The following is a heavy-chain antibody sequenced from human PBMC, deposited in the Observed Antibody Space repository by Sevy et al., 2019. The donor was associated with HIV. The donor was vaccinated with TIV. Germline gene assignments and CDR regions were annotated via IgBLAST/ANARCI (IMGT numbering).Heavy chain of an antibody. CDR1: GFTVSSNY. Sequence: GGSLRLSCAASGFTVSSNYMSWVRQAPGKGLEWVSVIYSGGSTYYADSVKGRFTISRDNSKNTLYLQMNSLRAEDTAVYYCARAATGPYSSSWYNLAGYYYYMDVWGKGTTVTVSS. CDR2: IYSGGST. CDR3: ARAATGPYSSSWYNLAGYYYYMDV. D-gene: IGHD6-13*01. V-gene: IGHV3-66*02. J-gene: IGHJ6*03.